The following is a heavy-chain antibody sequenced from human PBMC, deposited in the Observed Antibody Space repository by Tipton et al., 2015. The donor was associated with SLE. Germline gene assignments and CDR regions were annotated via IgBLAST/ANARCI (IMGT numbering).Heavy chain of an antibody. Sequence: GLVKPSETLSLICNVSGGSIISSSNYWGWIRQPPGKGLEWIGSMYYGGSTYYNPSLKTRVTISQDTSKNQVSLKLNSVTAADTAMYYCARHTGASGYDHWGRGTLVTVSS. CDR3: ARHTGASGYDH. V-gene: IGHV4-39*01. CDR1: GGSIISSSNY. CDR2: MYYGGST. D-gene: IGHD3-22*01. J-gene: IGHJ5*02.